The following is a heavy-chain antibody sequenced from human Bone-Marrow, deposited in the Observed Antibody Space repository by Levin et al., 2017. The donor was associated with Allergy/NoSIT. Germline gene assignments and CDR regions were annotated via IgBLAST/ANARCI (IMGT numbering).Heavy chain of an antibody. D-gene: IGHD2-2*01. CDR3: ARAGGRSTPERHGLDV. CDR2: INPNSGDT. CDR1: GYTLIAFY. Sequence: ASVKVSCKSSGYTLIAFYMHWVRQAPGQGLEWMGWINPNSGDTYYAQHFQGRVTVTRDTFISAVYMPLKSLTPDDPAIYYCARAGGRSTPERHGLDVWGQGNTITVSS. J-gene: IGHJ6*02. V-gene: IGHV1-2*02.